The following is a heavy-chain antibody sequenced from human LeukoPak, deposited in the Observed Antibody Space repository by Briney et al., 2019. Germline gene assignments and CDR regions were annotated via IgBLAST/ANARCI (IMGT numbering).Heavy chain of an antibody. V-gene: IGHV1-46*01. CDR3: ARDRGIAAAGRGYYYYMDV. Sequence: ASVKVSCKASGYTFTSYYMHWVRQAPGQGLEWMGIINPSGGSTSYAQKFQGRVTMTRDTSTSTVYMELSSLRSEDTAVYYCARDRGIAAAGRGYYYYMDVWGKGTTVTVSS. D-gene: IGHD6-13*01. CDR2: INPSGGST. CDR1: GYTFTSYY. J-gene: IGHJ6*03.